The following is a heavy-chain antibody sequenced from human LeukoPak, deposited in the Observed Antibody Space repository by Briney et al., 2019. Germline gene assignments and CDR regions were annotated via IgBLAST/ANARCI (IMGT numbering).Heavy chain of an antibody. Sequence: ASVKVSCKASGYSFTGYGMNWMRQAPGQGLEWMGWINTHTGNPMYAQAFTGRFVFSLDTSVSTAYLQISSLKAEDTAVYYCATAMVLPPGQLRYWGQGTPVTVSS. CDR1: GYSFTGYG. CDR2: INTHTGNP. J-gene: IGHJ4*02. D-gene: IGHD5-18*01. V-gene: IGHV7-4-1*02. CDR3: ATAMVLPPGQLRY.